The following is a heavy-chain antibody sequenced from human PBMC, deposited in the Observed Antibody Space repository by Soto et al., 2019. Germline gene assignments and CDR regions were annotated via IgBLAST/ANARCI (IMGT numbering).Heavy chain of an antibody. D-gene: IGHD3-10*01. CDR3: ARAGENYGSGTFSPPLRYHLNS. V-gene: IGHV1-46*01. CDR1: GYIFTTHY. Sequence: QVQLVQSGTEVKKPGASVKVSCKASGYIFTTHYMHWVRQAPGQGLEWMGIINPSCGRTSSAVKCQGRVTMTSDTSTNTVYMELNSLKSEDTAVYYCARAGENYGSGTFSPPLRYHLNSWGQGTLVTVSS. CDR2: INPSCGRT. J-gene: IGHJ5*02.